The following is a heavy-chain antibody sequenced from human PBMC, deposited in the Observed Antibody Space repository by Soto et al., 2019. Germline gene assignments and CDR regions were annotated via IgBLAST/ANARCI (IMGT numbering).Heavy chain of an antibody. Sequence: GSGPTLVNPTQTLTLTCIFSGFSLSTSGVGVGWIRQPPGKALEWLALIYWDDDKRYSPSLKSRLTITRDTSKNQVVLTMTNMDPVDTATYYCAHILPPQGPTIVSAIAHFDYWGQGTLVTVSS. CDR2: IYWDDDK. CDR3: AHILPPQGPTIVSAIAHFDY. CDR1: GFSLSTSGVG. V-gene: IGHV2-5*02. D-gene: IGHD5-12*01. J-gene: IGHJ4*02.